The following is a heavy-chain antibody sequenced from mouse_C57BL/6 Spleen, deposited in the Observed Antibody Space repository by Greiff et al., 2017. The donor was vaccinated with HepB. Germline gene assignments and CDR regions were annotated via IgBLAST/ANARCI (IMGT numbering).Heavy chain of an antibody. J-gene: IGHJ3*01. CDR1: GFNIKDYY. CDR2: IDPEDGET. D-gene: IGHD2-3*01. CDR3: ARIYDGYYDWFAY. V-gene: IGHV14-2*01. Sequence: EVQLQQSGAELVKPGASVKLSCTASGFNIKDYYMHWVKQRTEQGLEWIGRIDPEDGETKYAPKFQGKATITADTSSNTAYLQLSSLTSEDTAVYYCARIYDGYYDWFAYWGQGTLVTVSA.